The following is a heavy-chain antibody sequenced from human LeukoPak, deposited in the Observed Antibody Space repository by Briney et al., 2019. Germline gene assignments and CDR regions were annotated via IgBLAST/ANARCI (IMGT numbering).Heavy chain of an antibody. CDR1: GFTFSDYY. D-gene: IGHD3-3*01. V-gene: IGHV3-11*04. CDR2: ISSSGSTI. Sequence: GGSLRLSCAASGFTFSDYYMSWTRQAPGKGLEWVSYISSSGSTIYYADSVKGRFTISRDNAKNSLYLQMNSLRAEDTAVYYCAREGAALRFLEWSSYYFDYWGQGTLVTVSS. CDR3: AREGAALRFLEWSSYYFDY. J-gene: IGHJ4*02.